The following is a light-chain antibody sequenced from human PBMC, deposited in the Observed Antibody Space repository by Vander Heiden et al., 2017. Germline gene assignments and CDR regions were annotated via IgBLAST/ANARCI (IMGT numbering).Light chain of an antibody. CDR3: LQDDSAPIT. V-gene: IGKV4-1*01. CDR1: QSVLYSSNNKNH. Sequence: DIVMTQSPDSLAVSLGERATINCESSQSVLYSSNNKNHLAWYQQKPGQPPKLLIYWASTRESGVPDRFSGSGSGTDFTLTISSLQAEDVAVYYCLQDDSAPITFGQGTQLEIK. CDR2: WAS. J-gene: IGKJ5*01.